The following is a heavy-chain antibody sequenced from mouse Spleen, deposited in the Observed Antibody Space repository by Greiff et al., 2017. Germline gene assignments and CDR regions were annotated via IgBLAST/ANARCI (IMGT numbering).Heavy chain of an antibody. D-gene: IGHD1-1*01. Sequence: VKLMESGAELVRPGASVTLSCKASGYTFTDYEMHWVKQTPVHGLEWIGAIDPETGGTAYNQKFKGKAILTADKSSSTAYMELRSLTSEDSAVYYCTRGVRFGDYWGQGTTLTVSS. CDR2: IDPETGGT. J-gene: IGHJ2*01. CDR3: TRGVRFGDY. V-gene: IGHV1-15*01. CDR1: GYTFTDYE.